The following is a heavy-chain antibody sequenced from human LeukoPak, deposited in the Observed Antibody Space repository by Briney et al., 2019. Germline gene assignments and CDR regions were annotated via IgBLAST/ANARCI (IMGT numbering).Heavy chain of an antibody. CDR2: INHSGST. V-gene: IGHV4-34*01. CDR3: ARDVGIAAAGPPCWFDP. Sequence: GSLRLSCAASGFTFSSYAMSWIRQPPGKGLEWIGEINHSGSTNYNPSLKSRVTISVDTSKNQFSLKLSSVTAADTAVYYCARDVGIAAAGPPCWFDPWGQGTLVTVSS. D-gene: IGHD6-13*01. CDR1: GFTFSSYA. J-gene: IGHJ5*02.